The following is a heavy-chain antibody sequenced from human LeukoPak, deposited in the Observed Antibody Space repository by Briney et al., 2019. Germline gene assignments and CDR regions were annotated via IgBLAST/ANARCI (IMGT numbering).Heavy chain of an antibody. CDR2: ISTDGSQT. D-gene: IGHD6-19*01. Sequence: GGSLRLSCEASGFTFSNYWMHWVRQAPGKGLMWVSQISTDGSQTFYADSVRGRFTISRDNSKNTLYLQKNSLRADDTAIYYCAKSMTLQWRGFFDLWGRGTHVTVSS. CDR1: GFTFSNYW. J-gene: IGHJ2*01. V-gene: IGHV3-74*01. CDR3: AKSMTLQWRGFFDL.